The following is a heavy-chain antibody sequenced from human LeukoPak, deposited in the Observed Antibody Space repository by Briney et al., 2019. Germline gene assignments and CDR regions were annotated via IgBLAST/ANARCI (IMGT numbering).Heavy chain of an antibody. CDR3: ARHPGRDSSGYYLYYFDY. V-gene: IGHV4-59*08. D-gene: IGHD3-22*01. J-gene: IGHJ4*02. CDR1: GGSISSYY. Sequence: SETLSLTCTVSGGSISSYYWSWIRQPPGKGLEWIGYIYYSGSTNFNPSLKSRVTISVDTSKNQFSLNLSSVTAADTAVYYCARHPGRDSSGYYLYYFDYWGQGTLVTVSS. CDR2: IYYSGST.